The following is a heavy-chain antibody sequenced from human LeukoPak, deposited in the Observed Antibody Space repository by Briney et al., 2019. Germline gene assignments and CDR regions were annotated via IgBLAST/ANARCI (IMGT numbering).Heavy chain of an antibody. D-gene: IGHD3/OR15-3a*01. CDR3: ARAFGLTDY. CDR2: ISSSSSTI. Sequence: GGSLRLSCAASGFTFNNCAMSWVRQAPGKGLEWVSYISSSSSTIYYADSVKGRFTISRDNAKNSLYLQMNSLRDEDTAVYYCARAFGLTDYWGQGTLVTVSS. CDR1: GFTFNNCA. J-gene: IGHJ4*02. V-gene: IGHV3-48*02.